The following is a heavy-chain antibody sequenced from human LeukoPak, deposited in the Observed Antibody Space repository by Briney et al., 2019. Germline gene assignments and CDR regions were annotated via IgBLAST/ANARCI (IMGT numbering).Heavy chain of an antibody. V-gene: IGHV1-69*04. CDR3: ARDIDGVSGTAGDY. Sequence: ASVKVSCKASGSTFSSYAISWVRQAPGQGLEWMGRIIPILGIANYAQKFQGRVTITADKSTSTAYMELSSLRSEDTAVYYCARDIDGVSGTAGDYWGQGTLVTVSS. D-gene: IGHD2-15*01. J-gene: IGHJ4*02. CDR2: IIPILGIA. CDR1: GSTFSSYA.